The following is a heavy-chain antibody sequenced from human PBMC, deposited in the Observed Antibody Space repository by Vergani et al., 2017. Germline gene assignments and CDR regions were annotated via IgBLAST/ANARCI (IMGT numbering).Heavy chain of an antibody. Sequence: QVQILQSGGGVVQPGGSLRLSCTLSGFTLNTYGIHWVRQAPGKGLEWVSFIRYDGSSEYYGDSVKGRFTISRDKSQNTVNLQMKTLRAEDTGVYYCAKDYNIMGALHYWGQGTLVAVSS. D-gene: IGHD5-12*01. CDR2: IRYDGSSE. J-gene: IGHJ4*02. CDR1: GFTLNTYG. CDR3: AKDYNIMGALHY. V-gene: IGHV3-30*02.